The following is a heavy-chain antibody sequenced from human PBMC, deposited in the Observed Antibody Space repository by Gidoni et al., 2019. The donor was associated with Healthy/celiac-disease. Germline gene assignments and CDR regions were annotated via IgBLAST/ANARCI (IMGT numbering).Heavy chain of an antibody. Sequence: EVQLVDSGGGLVKPGGSLRLSCAASGFPFSNDWMSWVRQAPGKGLEWVGRIKSKTDGGTTDYTAPVKGRLTISRDDSKNTLYLQMNSLKTEDTAVYYCTTDLGGGRDYWGQGTLVTVSS. D-gene: IGHD3-16*01. J-gene: IGHJ4*02. CDR1: GFPFSNDW. CDR2: IKSKTDGGTT. CDR3: TTDLGGGRDY. V-gene: IGHV3-15*01.